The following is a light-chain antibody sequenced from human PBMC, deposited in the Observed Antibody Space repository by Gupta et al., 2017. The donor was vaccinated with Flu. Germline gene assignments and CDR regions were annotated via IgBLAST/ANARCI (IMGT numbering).Light chain of an antibody. CDR3: QSFDTRLTAYV. V-gene: IGLV1-40*01. Sequence: QSVLTPPPSVSGAPGQRVTIPCTGSNSNIGAGYDVHWYQHLPGAAPKLLIHGNNNRPSGVPERFSGSKSGTAASLAITGLRAEDEADYYCQSFDTRLTAYVFGSGTKVTVL. CDR2: GNN. J-gene: IGLJ1*01. CDR1: NSNIGAGYD.